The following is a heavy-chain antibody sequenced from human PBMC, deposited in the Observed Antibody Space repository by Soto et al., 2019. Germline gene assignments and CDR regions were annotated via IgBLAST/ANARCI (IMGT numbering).Heavy chain of an antibody. D-gene: IGHD2-15*01. CDR3: AILVAATPFPYYYYYYYMDV. CDR2: INAGNGNT. CDR1: GYTFTSYA. V-gene: IGHV1-3*01. Sequence: ASVKVSCKASGYTFTSYAMHWVRQAPGQRLEWMGWINAGNGNTKYSQKFQGRVTITRDTSASTAYMELSSLRSEDTAVYYCAILVAATPFPYYYYYYYMDVWGKGTTVTVSS. J-gene: IGHJ6*03.